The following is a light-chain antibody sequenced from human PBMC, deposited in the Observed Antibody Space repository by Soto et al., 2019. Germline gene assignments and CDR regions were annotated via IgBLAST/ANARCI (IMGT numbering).Light chain of an antibody. Sequence: QSALTQPASVSGSPGQSITISCTGASSDIGGSNYVFWFQQHPGKAPKLMIYEVINRPSGVSNRFSGSKSGNTASLTISGLQTEDEADYYCSSYASDSSLVFGTGTKVTVL. J-gene: IGLJ1*01. CDR2: EVI. V-gene: IGLV2-14*01. CDR1: SSDIGGSNY. CDR3: SSYASDSSLV.